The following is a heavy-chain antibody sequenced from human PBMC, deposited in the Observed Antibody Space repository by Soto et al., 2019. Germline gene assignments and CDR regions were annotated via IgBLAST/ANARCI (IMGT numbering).Heavy chain of an antibody. CDR2: INSDGSST. D-gene: IGHD3-3*01. CDR3: ARRPENFWSGYPEAFDY. J-gene: IGHJ4*02. CDR1: GFTFSSYW. Sequence: LRLSCAASGFTFSSYWMHWVRQAPGKGLVWVSRINSDGSSTSYADSVQGRFTISGDNAKNSVSLQMNSLRADDTGVYYCARRPENFWSGYPEAFDYWGPGTLVTVSS. V-gene: IGHV3-74*01.